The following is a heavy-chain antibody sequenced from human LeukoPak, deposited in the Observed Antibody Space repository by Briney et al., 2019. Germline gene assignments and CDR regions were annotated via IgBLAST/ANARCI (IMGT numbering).Heavy chain of an antibody. CDR1: GFNFGIYS. Sequence: GGSLRLSCAGSGFNFGIYSMDWVRQAPGKGLEWVAYVSAGSTGIFYAASVKGRFSVSRDNAQKSLYLQMNSLRAEDTAIYYCVREKGGFGFVLWGRGTLVTVSS. CDR2: VSAGSTGI. CDR3: VREKGGFGFVL. D-gene: IGHD3-16*01. V-gene: IGHV3-48*04. J-gene: IGHJ4*02.